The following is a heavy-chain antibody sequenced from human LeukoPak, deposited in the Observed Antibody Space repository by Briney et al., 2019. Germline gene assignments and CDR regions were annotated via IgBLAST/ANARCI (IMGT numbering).Heavy chain of an antibody. CDR3: AKEDMVRGVIPSFFDY. J-gene: IGHJ4*02. CDR2: INWNGGST. V-gene: IGHV3-20*04. CDR1: GFTFSSYN. Sequence: GGSLRLSCAASGFTFSSYNMNWVRQAPGKGLEWVSGINWNGGSTGYADSVKGRFTISRDNSKNALYLQMNSLRAEDTAVYYCAKEDMVRGVIPSFFDYWGQGTLVTVSS. D-gene: IGHD3-10*01.